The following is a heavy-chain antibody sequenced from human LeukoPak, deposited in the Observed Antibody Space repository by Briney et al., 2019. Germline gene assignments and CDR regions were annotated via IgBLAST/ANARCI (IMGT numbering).Heavy chain of an antibody. Sequence: SETLSLTCTVSGGSISSGGYYWSWIRQHPGKGLEWIGYIYYSGSTYYNPSLKSRVTISVDTSKDQFSLKLSSVTAADTAVYYCVGQDYGGTFDYWGQGTLVTVSS. CDR2: IYYSGST. CDR1: GGSISSGGYY. J-gene: IGHJ4*02. D-gene: IGHD4-23*01. V-gene: IGHV4-31*03. CDR3: VGQDYGGTFDY.